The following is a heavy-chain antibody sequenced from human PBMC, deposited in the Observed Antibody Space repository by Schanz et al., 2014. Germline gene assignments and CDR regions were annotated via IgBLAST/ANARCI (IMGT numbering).Heavy chain of an antibody. Sequence: EVQLLDSGGGLVQPGGSLRLSCAASEFTFSSYKMNWVRQAPGKGLEWLSYIATSSSTRHYADSVKGRVTISRDNAKNSVSLQMRRLRVEDTAVYYCAKDPSHGDYDYYFDYWGQGTLVTVSS. J-gene: IGHJ4*02. V-gene: IGHV3-48*01. CDR2: IATSSSTR. CDR3: AKDPSHGDYDYYFDY. CDR1: EFTFSSYK. D-gene: IGHD3-22*01.